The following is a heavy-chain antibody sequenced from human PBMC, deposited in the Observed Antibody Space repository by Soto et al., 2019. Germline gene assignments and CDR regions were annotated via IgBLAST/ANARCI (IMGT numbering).Heavy chain of an antibody. D-gene: IGHD5-18*01. CDR3: ASTISRYGYGYLAFDV. J-gene: IGHJ3*01. Sequence: QVQLVESGGGVVHPGRSLTLSCAASGFSFRSYAMYWVRQAPGKGLEWVAVIWFDGTNIDYADSVKGRFTISRDNPRHTLYLQMDSLRAEDTAMYYCASTISRYGYGYLAFDVWGQGTMVTVSS. V-gene: IGHV3-33*01. CDR1: GFSFRSYA. CDR2: IWFDGTNI.